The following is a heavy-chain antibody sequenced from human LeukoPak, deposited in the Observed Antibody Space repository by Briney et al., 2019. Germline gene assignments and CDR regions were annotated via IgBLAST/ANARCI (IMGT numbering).Heavy chain of an antibody. D-gene: IGHD1-26*01. Sequence: GGSLRLSCLTSGSTFSTNAMSWVRQAPGKGLEWISGISGSGASTYYADSVTGQFTISRDNSRNTLYLQMNSLRGDDTAVYYCAKDVGKWESLHFFDYWGQGTLVTVSS. V-gene: IGHV3-23*01. CDR2: ISGSGAST. CDR3: AKDVGKWESLHFFDY. J-gene: IGHJ4*02. CDR1: GSTFSTNA.